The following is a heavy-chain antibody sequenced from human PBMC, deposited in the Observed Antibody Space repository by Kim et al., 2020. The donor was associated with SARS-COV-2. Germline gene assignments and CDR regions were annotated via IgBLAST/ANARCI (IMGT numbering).Heavy chain of an antibody. J-gene: IGHJ4*02. V-gene: IGHV3-30*07. CDR3: VRDVWDRSAHSMFDY. Sequence: DSVKGRFSISRDNSKNMVSLQMNSLRAEDTALYYCVRDVWDRSAHSMFDYWGQGTLVTVSS. D-gene: IGHD3-22*01.